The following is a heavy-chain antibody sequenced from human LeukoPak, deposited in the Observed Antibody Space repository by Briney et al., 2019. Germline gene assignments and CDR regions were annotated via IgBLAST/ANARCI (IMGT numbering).Heavy chain of an antibody. D-gene: IGHD2-15*01. CDR1: GGSLSGYY. CDR2: INHSGST. Sequence: PSETLSLTCAVYGGSLSGYYWSWIRQPPGKGLEWIGEINHSGSTNYNPSLKSRVTISVDTSKNQFSLKLSSVTAADTAVYYCARDSTNRIFDYWGQGTLVTVSS. V-gene: IGHV4-34*01. CDR3: ARDSTNRIFDY. J-gene: IGHJ4*02.